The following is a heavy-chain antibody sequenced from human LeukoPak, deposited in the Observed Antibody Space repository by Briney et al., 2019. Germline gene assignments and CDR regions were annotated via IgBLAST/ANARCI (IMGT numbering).Heavy chain of an antibody. CDR2: ISSSSSYI. V-gene: IGHV3-21*01. J-gene: IGHJ4*02. CDR3: ARDSRGEYSSSSFDY. D-gene: IGHD6-6*01. CDR1: GFTFSSYS. Sequence: GGSLRLSCAASGFTFSSYSMNWVRQAPGKGLEWVSSISSSSSYIYYADSVKGRFTISRDNAKNSLYLQMNSLRAEDTAVYYCARDSRGEYSSSSFDYWGQGTLITVSS.